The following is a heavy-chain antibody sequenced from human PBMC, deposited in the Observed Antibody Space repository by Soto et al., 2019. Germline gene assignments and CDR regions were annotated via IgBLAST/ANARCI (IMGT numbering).Heavy chain of an antibody. Sequence: GGSLRLSCAASKFTFSNYAMTWVRQAPGKGLEWVSAISGSGDSTYYADSVEGRFTISRDYSNNTLFLQMNSLRAEDTAVYYCARGPRAPPPHDYGMDVWGQGTTVTVSS. CDR1: KFTFSNYA. V-gene: IGHV3-23*01. CDR2: ISGSGDST. J-gene: IGHJ6*02. CDR3: ARGPRAPPPHDYGMDV.